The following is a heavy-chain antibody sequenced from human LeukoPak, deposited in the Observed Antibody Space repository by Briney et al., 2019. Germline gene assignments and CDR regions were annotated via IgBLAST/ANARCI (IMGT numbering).Heavy chain of an antibody. Sequence: PSETLSLTCTVSGGSISSYYWSWIRQPAGKGLEWIGRIYTSGSTNYNPSLKSRVTMSVDTSKNQFSLKLSSATAADTAVYYCARSQYQLLWTYYYYYMDVWGKGTTVTVSS. J-gene: IGHJ6*03. V-gene: IGHV4-4*07. CDR1: GGSISSYY. CDR3: ARSQYQLLWTYYYYYMDV. D-gene: IGHD2-2*01. CDR2: IYTSGST.